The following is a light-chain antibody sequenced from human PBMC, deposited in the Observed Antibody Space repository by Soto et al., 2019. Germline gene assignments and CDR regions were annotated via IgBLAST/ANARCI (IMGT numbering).Light chain of an antibody. CDR3: QQYHTWPIT. V-gene: IGKV3-15*01. J-gene: IGKJ4*01. CDR2: GAS. Sequence: EIVMTQSPATLSVSPGERVTLSCRASQGVSRKLAWYQHKPGQAPRLLISGASTGATGIPARFSGSGSGTEFTLTISSLQSEDCAIYYCQQYHTWPITFGGGTKVHIK. CDR1: QGVSRK.